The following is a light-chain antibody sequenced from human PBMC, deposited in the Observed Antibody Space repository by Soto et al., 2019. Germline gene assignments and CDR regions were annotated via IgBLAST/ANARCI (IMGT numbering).Light chain of an antibody. J-gene: IGLJ3*02. Sequence: QLVLTQSSSASASLGSSVKLTCTLSSGHRNFIIAWHQQQPGKAPRYLMKLEASGSYNKGSGVPDRFSGSTSGADRYLTISNLQFEDEADYYCETWDFNTRVFGGGTKVTVL. CDR1: SGHRNFI. CDR2: LEASGSY. CDR3: ETWDFNTRV. V-gene: IGLV4-60*02.